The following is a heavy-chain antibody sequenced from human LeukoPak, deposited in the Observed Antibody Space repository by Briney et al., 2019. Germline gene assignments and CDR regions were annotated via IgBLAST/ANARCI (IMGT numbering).Heavy chain of an antibody. CDR2: ISGYNGNT. D-gene: IGHD6-13*01. CDR3: VRTNSFSNTWADAFDI. V-gene: IGHV1-18*01. CDR1: GYTFTRYG. Sequence: ASVKVPCKASGYTFTRYGISWVRQAPGQGLELVGWISGYNGNTNYGQKFQGRVTMTTDTSTSTAYMELRSLRFDDTAVYYCVRTNSFSNTWADAFDIWGQGTVVTVSS. J-gene: IGHJ3*02.